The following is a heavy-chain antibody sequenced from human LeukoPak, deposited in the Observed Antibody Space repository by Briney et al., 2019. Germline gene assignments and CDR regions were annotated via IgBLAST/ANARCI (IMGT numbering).Heavy chain of an antibody. J-gene: IGHJ5*02. CDR2: IYPGDSDT. CDR3: ARHADYGDYDNWFDP. CDR1: GYSFTSYW. Sequence: KDGESPKISCKGSGYSFTSYWIGWVRQMPGKGLEWMGIIYPGDSDTRYSPSFQGQVTISADKSISTAYLQWSSLKASDTAMYYCARHADYGDYDNWFDPWGQGTLVTVSS. V-gene: IGHV5-51*01. D-gene: IGHD4-17*01.